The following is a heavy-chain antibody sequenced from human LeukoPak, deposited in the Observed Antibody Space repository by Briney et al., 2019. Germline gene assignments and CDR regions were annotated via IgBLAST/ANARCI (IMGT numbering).Heavy chain of an antibody. D-gene: IGHD3-22*01. J-gene: IGHJ4*02. CDR2: INTNTGNP. CDR1: GYTFTSYA. Sequence: ASVKVSCKASGYTFTSYAMNWVRQAPGQGLEWMGWINTNTGNPTYALGFTGRFVFSLDTSVSTAYLQISSLKAEDTAVYYCARDPGGYDSSGYYHYWGQGTLVTVSS. CDR3: ARDPGGYDSSGYYHY. V-gene: IGHV7-4-1*02.